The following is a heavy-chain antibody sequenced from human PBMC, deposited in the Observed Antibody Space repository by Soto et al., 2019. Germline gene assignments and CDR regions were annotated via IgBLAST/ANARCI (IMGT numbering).Heavy chain of an antibody. D-gene: IGHD3-9*01. Sequence: ESLKISCQASGYTFTNYWIGWVRQMPGRGLELMGVIYPGDSDTRYSPSFQGQVTISADKSISTAYLQWSSLKASDTAMYYCARQAYDILTGYEFDYWGQGTLVTVSS. J-gene: IGHJ4*02. V-gene: IGHV5-51*01. CDR2: IYPGDSDT. CDR1: GYTFTNYW. CDR3: ARQAYDILTGYEFDY.